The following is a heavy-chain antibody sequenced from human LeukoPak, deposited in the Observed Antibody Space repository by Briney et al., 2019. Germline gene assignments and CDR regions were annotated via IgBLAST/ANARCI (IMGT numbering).Heavy chain of an antibody. D-gene: IGHD6-13*01. CDR2: ISSGSDHI. Sequence: GGPLRLSCVASGFTFSSHSMNWVRQAPGKGLEWVASISSGSDHIYYADSVKGRSTISRDNARNSLYLLMNSLRAEDTAVYYCARVSQPQQPLDYWGQGTLVTVSS. CDR3: ARVSQPQQPLDY. J-gene: IGHJ4*02. CDR1: GFTFSSHS. V-gene: IGHV3-21*01.